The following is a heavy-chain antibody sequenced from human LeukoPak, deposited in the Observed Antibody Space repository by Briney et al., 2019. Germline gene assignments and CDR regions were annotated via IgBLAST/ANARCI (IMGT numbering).Heavy chain of an antibody. CDR3: ARWQYDTAAGWFDP. V-gene: IGHV4-30-4*01. Sequence: PSQTLSLTCTVSGGSISSGDYYWSWIRQPPGKGLEWIGYIYYSGSTYHNPSLKSRVTISVDTSKNQFSLKLSSVTAADTAVYYCARWQYDTAAGWFDPWGQGTLVTVSS. CDR2: IYYSGST. J-gene: IGHJ5*02. D-gene: IGHD3-22*01. CDR1: GGSISSGDYY.